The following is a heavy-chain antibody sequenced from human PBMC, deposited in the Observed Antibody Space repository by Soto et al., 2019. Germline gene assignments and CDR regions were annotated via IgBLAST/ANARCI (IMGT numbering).Heavy chain of an antibody. CDR1: GGSISSGDYY. V-gene: IGHV4-30-4*08. J-gene: IGHJ6*02. Sequence: QVQLQESGPGLVKPSQTLSLTCTVSGGSISSGDYYWSWIRQPPGKGLEWVGYIYYSGRPYYTPSPKSRVTLAVDPSTSLCALLPGSVSAATAAVYYCGGLGVVRGVLYCMDVWGRGTTVAVSS. CDR3: GGLGVVRGVLYCMDV. CDR2: IYYSGRP. D-gene: IGHD3-10*01.